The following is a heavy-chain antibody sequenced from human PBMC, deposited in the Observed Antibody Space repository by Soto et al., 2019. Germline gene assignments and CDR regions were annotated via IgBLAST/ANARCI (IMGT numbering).Heavy chain of an antibody. CDR3: ARRGPGTYFDY. J-gene: IGHJ4*02. Sequence: GGSLRLSCAASGFTFSDYYMSWIRQAPGKGLEWVSVISSSGNSTYYADSVKGRFTISRDNSKNTLYLQMNSLRTEDTAVYYCARRGPGTYFDYWGQGTLVTVS. CDR1: GFTFSDYY. V-gene: IGHV3-23*01. CDR2: ISSSGNST. D-gene: IGHD6-13*01.